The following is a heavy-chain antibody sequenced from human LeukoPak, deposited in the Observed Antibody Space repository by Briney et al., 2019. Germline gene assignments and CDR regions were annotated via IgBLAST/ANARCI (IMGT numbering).Heavy chain of an antibody. J-gene: IGHJ4*02. CDR3: ARGRRGIAAAAPLVH. CDR1: GGSFSGYY. V-gene: IGHV4-34*01. D-gene: IGHD6-13*01. Sequence: SETLSLTCAVYGGSFSGYYWSWIRQPPGKGLEWIGEINHSGCTNYNPSLKSRVTISVDTSKNQLSLKLSSVTAADTAVYYCARGRRGIAAAAPLVHWGQGTLVTVSS. CDR2: INHSGCT.